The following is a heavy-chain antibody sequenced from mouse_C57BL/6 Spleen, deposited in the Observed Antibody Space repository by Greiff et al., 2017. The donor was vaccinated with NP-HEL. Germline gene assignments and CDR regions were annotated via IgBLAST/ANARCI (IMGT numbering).Heavy chain of an antibody. CDR3: ARKGGYYFDY. Sequence: EVQLQQSGPELVKPGASVKISCKASGYTFTDYYMNWVKQSHGKSLEWIGDINPNNGGTSYNQKFKGKATVTVDKSSSTAYMELRSLTSEDSAVYYCARKGGYYFDYWGQGTTLTVSS. J-gene: IGHJ2*01. V-gene: IGHV1-26*01. CDR1: GYTFTDYY. CDR2: INPNNGGT. D-gene: IGHD1-1*02.